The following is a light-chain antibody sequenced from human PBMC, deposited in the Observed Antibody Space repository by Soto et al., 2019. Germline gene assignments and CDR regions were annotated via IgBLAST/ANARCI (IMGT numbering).Light chain of an antibody. CDR3: QQRNYWQVT. CDR2: HVS. J-gene: IGKJ5*01. CDR1: QSVSSY. V-gene: IGKV3-11*01. Sequence: VFKQSPVTLSLSPGERATLSWRASQSVSSYLAWYQQKPGQAPRLLIYHVSNRATGIPARFSGSGSGTDFTLTISSLEPEDFAVYYCQQRNYWQVTFGQGTRLETK.